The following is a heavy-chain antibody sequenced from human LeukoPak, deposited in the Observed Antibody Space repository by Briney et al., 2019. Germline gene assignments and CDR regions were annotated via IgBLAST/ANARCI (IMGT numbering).Heavy chain of an antibody. Sequence: GGSLRLSCAASGFTFSSYEMNWVRQAPGKGLEWVSYISSSGSTIYYADSVKGRFTISRDNAENSLYLQMNSLRAEDTAVYYCARVGYYYDSSGSDYWGQGTLVTVSS. V-gene: IGHV3-48*03. CDR1: GFTFSSYE. J-gene: IGHJ4*02. D-gene: IGHD3-22*01. CDR2: ISSSGSTI. CDR3: ARVGYYYDSSGSDY.